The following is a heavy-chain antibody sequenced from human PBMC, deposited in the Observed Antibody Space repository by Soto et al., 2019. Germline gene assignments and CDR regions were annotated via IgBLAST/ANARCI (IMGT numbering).Heavy chain of an antibody. Sequence: QLQLQASGPGLVKPSETLSRTCTVSGGSISSSSYYWGWIRQPPGKGLEWIGSIYYSGSTYYNPSLKSRVTISVDTSKNQFSLKLSSVNAADTAVYYCARHTPAISISDHWGQGTLVTVSS. CDR3: ARHTPAISISDH. V-gene: IGHV4-39*01. CDR1: GGSISSSSYY. J-gene: IGHJ4*02. D-gene: IGHD2-15*01. CDR2: IYYSGST.